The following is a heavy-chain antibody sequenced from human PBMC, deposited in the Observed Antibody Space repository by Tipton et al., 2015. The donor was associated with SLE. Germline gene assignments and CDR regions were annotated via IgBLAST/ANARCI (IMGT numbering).Heavy chain of an antibody. CDR1: GGSISTYF. J-gene: IGHJ5*02. V-gene: IGHV4-59*08. CDR3: AKHRYWFDP. CDR2: VYYSGST. Sequence: TLSLTCTISGGSISTYFWSWIRQPPGKGLEWIGYVYYSGSTHYNPSLKSRVTISVDTSKNQFSLKLSSVTAADTAVYYCAKHRYWFDPWGQGTLVTVSS.